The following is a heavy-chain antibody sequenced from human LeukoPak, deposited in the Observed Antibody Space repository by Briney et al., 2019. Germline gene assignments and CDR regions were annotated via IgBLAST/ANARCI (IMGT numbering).Heavy chain of an antibody. Sequence: SVKVSFKASGGTFSSYAISWVRQAPGQGLEWMGRIIPIFGTANYAQKFQGRVTITTDESTSTAYMELSSLSSEDTAVYYCARGYGDYEPYYFDYWGQGTLVTVSS. CDR3: ARGYGDYEPYYFDY. CDR2: IIPIFGTA. J-gene: IGHJ4*02. D-gene: IGHD4-17*01. V-gene: IGHV1-69*05. CDR1: GGTFSSYA.